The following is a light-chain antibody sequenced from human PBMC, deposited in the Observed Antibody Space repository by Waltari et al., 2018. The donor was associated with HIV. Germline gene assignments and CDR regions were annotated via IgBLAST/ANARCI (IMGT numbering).Light chain of an antibody. CDR3: CAYAGSTTYVI. CDR1: SSDVGGYNL. Sequence: QSALTQPASVSGSPGQSITISCTGTSSDVGGYNLVSWYQQHPGKAPKLMMYEVSKRPSGVSKRFAGSKSGNTASLTISGLQAEDEADYSCCAYAGSTTYVIFGGGTKLTVL. CDR2: EVS. J-gene: IGLJ2*01. V-gene: IGLV2-23*02.